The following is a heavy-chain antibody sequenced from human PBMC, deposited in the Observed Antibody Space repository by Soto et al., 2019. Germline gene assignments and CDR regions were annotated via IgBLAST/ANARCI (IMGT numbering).Heavy chain of an antibody. V-gene: IGHV1-69*13. D-gene: IGHD6-6*01. CDR3: AREKDGSSNNYYYYGMDV. CDR2: IIPIFGTA. Sequence: ASVKVSCKASGGTFSSYAISWVRQAPGQGLEWMGGIIPIFGTANYAQKFQGRVTITADESTSTAYMELSSLRPEDTAVYYCAREKDGSSNNYYYYGMDVWGQGTTVTVSS. CDR1: GGTFSSYA. J-gene: IGHJ6*02.